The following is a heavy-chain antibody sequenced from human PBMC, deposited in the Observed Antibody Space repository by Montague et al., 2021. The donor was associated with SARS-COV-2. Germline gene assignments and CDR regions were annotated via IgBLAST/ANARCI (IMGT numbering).Heavy chain of an antibody. CDR2: IYYSGST. Sequence: SETLSLTCTVSGGSISSSSYYWGWIRQPPGKGLEWIGSIYYSGSTYYNPSLKSRVTISVDTSKNQFSLKLSSVTAADTAVYYCVGLGGASDYWGQGTLVTVSS. J-gene: IGHJ4*02. CDR1: GGSISSSSYY. V-gene: IGHV4-39*01. D-gene: IGHD3-16*01. CDR3: VGLGGASDY.